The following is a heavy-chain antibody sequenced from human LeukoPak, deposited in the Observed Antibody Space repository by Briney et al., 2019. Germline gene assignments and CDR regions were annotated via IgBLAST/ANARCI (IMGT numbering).Heavy chain of an antibody. V-gene: IGHV3-9*01. CDR2: ISWNSGSI. Sequence: GRSLRLSCAASGFTFDDYAMHWVRQAPGKGLEWVSGISWNSGSIGYADSVKGRFTISRDNAKSSLYLQMNSLRAEDTALYYCAKGYCSSTSCYHFDYWGQGTLVTVSS. CDR3: AKGYCSSTSCYHFDY. J-gene: IGHJ4*02. CDR1: GFTFDDYA. D-gene: IGHD2-2*01.